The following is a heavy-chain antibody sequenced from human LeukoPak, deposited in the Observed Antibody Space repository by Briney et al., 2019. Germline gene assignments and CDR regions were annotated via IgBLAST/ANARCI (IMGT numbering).Heavy chain of an antibody. CDR3: ASLYSSGWFDFDY. CDR2: INHSGST. CDR1: GGSFSGYY. J-gene: IGHJ4*02. D-gene: IGHD6-19*01. V-gene: IGHV4-34*01. Sequence: PSETLSFTSAVYGGSFSGYYWSWIRQPPGKGLEWIGEINHSGSTNYNPSLKSRVTISVDTSKNQFSLKLSSVTAADTAVYYCASLYSSGWFDFDYWGQGTLVTVSS.